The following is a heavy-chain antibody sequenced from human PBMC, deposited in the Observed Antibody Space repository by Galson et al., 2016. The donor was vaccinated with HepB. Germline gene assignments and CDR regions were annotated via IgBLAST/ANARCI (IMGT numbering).Heavy chain of an antibody. CDR2: IYYSGRT. J-gene: IGHJ2*01. Sequence: ETLSLTCTVSGGSISSSSDYWGWIRQPPGKGLEWIGSIYYSGRTYNNPSLRSRVSISVDTSKNQFSLKLSSVTAADTGVYYCARHAPNEGSGRILYFDLWGRGTLVTVSS. CDR3: ARHAPNEGSGRILYFDL. V-gene: IGHV4-39*01. CDR1: GGSISSSSDY. D-gene: IGHD6-19*01.